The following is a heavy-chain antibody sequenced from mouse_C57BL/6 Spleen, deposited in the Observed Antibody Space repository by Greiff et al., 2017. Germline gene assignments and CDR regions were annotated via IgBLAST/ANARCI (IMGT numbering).Heavy chain of an antibody. CDR2: ISDGGSYT. J-gene: IGHJ2*01. D-gene: IGHD1-1*01. CDR3: ARDESSTYYYGSSYFDD. V-gene: IGHV5-4*01. Sequence: EVMLVESGGGLVKPGGSLKLSCAASGFTFSSYAMSWVRQTPEKRLEWVATISDGGSYTYYPDNVKGRFTISRDNAKNNLYLQMSHLKSEDTAMYYCARDESSTYYYGSSYFDDWGQGTTLTVSS. CDR1: GFTFSSYA.